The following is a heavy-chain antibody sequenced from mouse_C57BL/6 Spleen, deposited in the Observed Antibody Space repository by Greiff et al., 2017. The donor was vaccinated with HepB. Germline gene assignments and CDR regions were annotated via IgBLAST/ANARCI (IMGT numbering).Heavy chain of an antibody. CDR2: IYPSDSET. V-gene: IGHV1-61*01. CDR1: GYTFTSYW. Sequence: QVQLQQPGAELVRPGSSVKLSCKASGYTFTSYWMDWVKQRPGQGLEWIGNIYPSDSETHYNQKFKDKATLTVDKSSSTAYMQLSSLTSEDSAVYYCARERTDYFDYWGQGTTLTVSS. CDR3: ARERTDYFDY. J-gene: IGHJ2*01.